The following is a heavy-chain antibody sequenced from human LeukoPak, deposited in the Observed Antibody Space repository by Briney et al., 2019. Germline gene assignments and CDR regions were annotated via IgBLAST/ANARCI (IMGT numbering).Heavy chain of an antibody. J-gene: IGHJ4*02. V-gene: IGHV4-4*07. CDR3: ARGPYYGARFDY. Sequence: KPSETLSLTCIVSGGSISGYYWNWIRHPAGKGLEWIGRMYASGSTNYNPSLKSRVTMSLDTSKNQFSLKLTSVTAADTAVYYCARGPYYGARFDYWGQGTLVTVSS. D-gene: IGHD4-17*01. CDR2: MYASGST. CDR1: GGSISGYY.